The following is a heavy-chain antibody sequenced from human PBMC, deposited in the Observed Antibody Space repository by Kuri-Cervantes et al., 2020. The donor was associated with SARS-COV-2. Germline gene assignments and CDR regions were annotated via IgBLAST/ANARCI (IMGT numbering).Heavy chain of an antibody. V-gene: IGHV1-24*01. CDR2: FDPEDGET. CDR3: ARGWSRSGFGVVHYYYYMDV. J-gene: IGHJ6*03. Sequence: ASVKVSCKVSGYTLTELSMHWVRQAPGKGLEWMGGFDPEDGETIYAQKFQGRATMTRDTSISTAYMELSRLRSDDTAVYYCARGWSRSGFGVVHYYYYMDVWGKGTTVTVSS. D-gene: IGHD3-3*01. CDR1: GYTLTELS.